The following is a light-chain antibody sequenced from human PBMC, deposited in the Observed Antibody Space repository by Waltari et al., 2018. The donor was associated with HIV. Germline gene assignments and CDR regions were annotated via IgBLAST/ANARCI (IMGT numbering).Light chain of an antibody. CDR2: EVS. CDR1: SSDVGDYNY. Sequence: QSALTQPASVSGSPGQSITISCTGTSSDVGDYNYVSWFQQHPGKVPKLLVYEVSMRPSGVSYRFSGSKSGNTASLTISGLQAEDEADYYCASYTSTSARVFGGGTKVTVL. J-gene: IGLJ3*02. V-gene: IGLV2-14*01. CDR3: ASYTSTSARV.